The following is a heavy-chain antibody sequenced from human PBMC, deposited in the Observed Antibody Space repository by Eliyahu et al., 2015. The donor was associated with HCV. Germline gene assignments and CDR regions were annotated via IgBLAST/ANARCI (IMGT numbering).Heavy chain of an antibody. J-gene: IGHJ4*02. Sequence: QVQLVESGGGVVQPRRSLRLSCAASGFTFSSYGMHWVRQAPGKGLEWVAVIWYDGSNKYYADSVKGRFTISRDNSKNTLYLQMNSLRAEDTAVYYCATGEGYSYGTLDYWGQGTLVTVSS. CDR1: GFTFSSYG. V-gene: IGHV3-33*01. CDR3: ATGEGYSYGTLDY. D-gene: IGHD5-18*01. CDR2: IWYDGSNK.